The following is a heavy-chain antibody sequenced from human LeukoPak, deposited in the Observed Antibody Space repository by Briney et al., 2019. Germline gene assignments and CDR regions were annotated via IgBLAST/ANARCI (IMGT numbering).Heavy chain of an antibody. D-gene: IGHD1-26*01. V-gene: IGHV3-21*01. CDR2: ISSSSSYI. CDR1: GFTFSSYS. J-gene: IGHJ4*02. Sequence: PGGSLRLSCAASGFTFSSYSMNWVRQAPGKGLEWVSSISSSSSYIYYADSVKGRFTISRDNSKNTLYLQMNSLRAEDTALYYCAKGHLGGSYSGAYFDYWGQGTLVTVSS. CDR3: AKGHLGGSYSGAYFDY.